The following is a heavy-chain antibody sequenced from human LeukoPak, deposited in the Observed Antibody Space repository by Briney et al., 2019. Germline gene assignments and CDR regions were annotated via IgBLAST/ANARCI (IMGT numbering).Heavy chain of an antibody. CDR2: INHGGST. CDR1: GGSFSGYY. Sequence: SETLSLTCAVYGGSFSGYYWSWIRQPPGKGLEWIGEINHGGSTNYNPSLKSRVTISVDTSKNQFSLKLSSVTAADTAVYYCASQAGRSGGSYALANWFDPWGQGTLVTVSS. J-gene: IGHJ5*02. V-gene: IGHV4-34*01. CDR3: ASQAGRSGGSYALANWFDP. D-gene: IGHD2-15*01.